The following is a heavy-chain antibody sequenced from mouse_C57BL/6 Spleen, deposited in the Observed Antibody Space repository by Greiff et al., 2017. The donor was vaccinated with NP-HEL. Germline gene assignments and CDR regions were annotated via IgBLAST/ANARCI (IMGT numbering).Heavy chain of an antibody. J-gene: IGHJ2*01. CDR3: ARGCSGYPYYFDY. CDR2: IDPNSGGT. CDR1: GYTFTSYW. V-gene: IGHV1-72*01. Sequence: QVQLKQPGAELVKPGASVKLSCKASGYTFTSYWMHWVKQRPGRGLEWIGRIDPNSGGTNYNEKFKSKATLTVDKPSSTAYMQLSSQTAEDSAVYFFARGCSGYPYYFDYWGQGTTLTVSS. D-gene: IGHD3-2*02.